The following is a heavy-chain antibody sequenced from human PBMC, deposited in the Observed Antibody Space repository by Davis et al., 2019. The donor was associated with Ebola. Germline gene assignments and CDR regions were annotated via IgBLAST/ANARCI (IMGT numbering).Heavy chain of an antibody. CDR3: ARETYYYGSGGYGMDV. CDR1: GYTFTNYG. J-gene: IGHJ6*02. CDR2: INPNSGGT. V-gene: IGHV1-2*02. D-gene: IGHD3-10*01. Sequence: ASVKVSCKASGYTFTNYGITWVRQAPGQGLEWMGWINPNSGGTNYAQKFQGRVTMTRDTSIGTAYMELSRLRSDDTVVYYCARETYYYGSGGYGMDVWGQGTTVTVSS.